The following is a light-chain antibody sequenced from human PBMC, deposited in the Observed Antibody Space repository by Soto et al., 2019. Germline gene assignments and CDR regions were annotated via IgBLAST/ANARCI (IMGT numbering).Light chain of an antibody. CDR1: QGISSY. V-gene: IGKV1-9*01. CDR2: AAS. Sequence: DIQLTQSPSFLSASVGDRVTITCRASQGISSYLAWYQQKPGKAPKLLIYAASTLQSGVPSRFSGSGSGTEFTLTIRSLQPEDFATYYCQQANSFPRTFGGGTKVDIK. J-gene: IGKJ4*01. CDR3: QQANSFPRT.